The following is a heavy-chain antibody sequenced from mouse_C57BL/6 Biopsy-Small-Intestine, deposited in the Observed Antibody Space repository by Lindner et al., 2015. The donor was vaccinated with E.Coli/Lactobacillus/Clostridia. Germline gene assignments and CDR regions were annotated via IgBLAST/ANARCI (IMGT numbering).Heavy chain of an antibody. D-gene: IGHD2-4*01. CDR3: ARWRVYYDYDDWFAY. Sequence: VQLQESGPELVKPGASVKIPCKASGYTFTDYNMHWVKQSHGKSLEWIGDINPNNGGTIYNQKFKGKATLTADKSSSTAYMELRSLTSEDSAVYFCARWRVYYDYDDWFAYWGQGTLVTVSA. CDR2: INPNNGGT. V-gene: IGHV1-18*01. J-gene: IGHJ3*01. CDR1: GYTFTDYN.